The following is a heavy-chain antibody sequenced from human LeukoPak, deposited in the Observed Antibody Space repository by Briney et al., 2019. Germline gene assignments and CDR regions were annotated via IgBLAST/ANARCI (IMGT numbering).Heavy chain of an antibody. CDR3: ARARARVVVAARKEAFDI. CDR2: IHHSGST. J-gene: IGHJ3*02. CDR1: GGSISSSNW. Sequence: PSETLSLTCTVSGGSISSSNWWSWVRQPPGKGLEWIGEIHHSGSTNYNPSLKSRVTISEDKPKNQFSLKLSSVTAADTAVYYCARARARVVVAARKEAFDIWGQGTMVTVSS. V-gene: IGHV4-4*02. D-gene: IGHD2-15*01.